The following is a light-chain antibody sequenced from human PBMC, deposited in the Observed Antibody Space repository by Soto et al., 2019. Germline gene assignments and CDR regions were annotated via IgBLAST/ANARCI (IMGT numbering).Light chain of an antibody. CDR1: PSVTNY. Sequence: EMELPQSPATLSLSPGERATLSCRASPSVTNYLAWYQQKPGQAPRLLIYGAFNRATGIPARFSGSGSGTDFTLTIISLEPEDFAVYYCQQRNIWPPVTFGQGTRLEIK. J-gene: IGKJ5*01. CDR3: QQRNIWPPVT. CDR2: GAF. V-gene: IGKV3-11*01.